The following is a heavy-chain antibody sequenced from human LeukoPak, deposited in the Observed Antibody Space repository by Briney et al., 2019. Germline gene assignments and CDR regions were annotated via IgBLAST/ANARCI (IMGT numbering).Heavy chain of an antibody. CDR2: IYYSGST. CDR3: ARHEAVITIFAPSLNWFDP. CDR1: GGSISSGGYY. J-gene: IGHJ5*02. Sequence: PSQTLSLTCTVSGGSISSGGYYWSWIRQRPGKGLEWIGYIYYSGSTYYNPSLKSRVTISVDTSKNQFSLKLSSVTAADTAVYYCARHEAVITIFAPSLNWFDPWGQGTLVTVSS. D-gene: IGHD3-3*01. V-gene: IGHV4-30-4*08.